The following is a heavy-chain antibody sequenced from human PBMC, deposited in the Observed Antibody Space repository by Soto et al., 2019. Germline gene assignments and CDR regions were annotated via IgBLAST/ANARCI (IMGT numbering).Heavy chain of an antibody. CDR3: ARGNHRWLQLWYFDL. Sequence: ASVMVSCKASGGTFSSYAISWVRQAPGQGLEWMGGIIPIFGTANYAQKFQGRVTITADESTSTAYMELSSLRSEDTAVYYCARGNHRWLQLWYFDLWGRGTLVTVSS. J-gene: IGHJ2*01. D-gene: IGHD5-12*01. CDR2: IIPIFGTA. V-gene: IGHV1-69*13. CDR1: GGTFSSYA.